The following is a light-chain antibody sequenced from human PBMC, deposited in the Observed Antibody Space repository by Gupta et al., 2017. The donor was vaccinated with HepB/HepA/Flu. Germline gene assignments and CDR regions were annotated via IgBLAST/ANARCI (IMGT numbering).Light chain of an antibody. CDR2: DVS. CDR1: SSDVGRSNH. Sequence: QSALTQPASVSGSPGQSITISCTGTSSDVGRSNHACWGQHHPGKAPKLMICDVSNRPAGISGRFSGSKSANTASLTISGLLDEDDADYYCSSVTTSNTWVFGGGTKLTVL. V-gene: IGLV2-14*03. J-gene: IGLJ3*02. CDR3: SSVTTSNTWV.